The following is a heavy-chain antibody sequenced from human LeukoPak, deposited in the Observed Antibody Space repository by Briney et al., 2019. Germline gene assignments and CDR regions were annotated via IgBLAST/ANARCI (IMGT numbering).Heavy chain of an antibody. V-gene: IGHV4-4*07. CDR2: IYTSGST. J-gene: IGHJ5*02. D-gene: IGHD1-1*01. CDR3: ARDWNPTTNNWFDP. Sequence: SETLSLTCTVSGGSISTYYWSWIRQPAGKGLEWIGRIYTSGSTNYNPSLKSRVTMSVDTSKKQFSLKLSSVTAADTAVYYCARDWNPTTNNWFDPWGQGTLVTVSS. CDR1: GGSISTYY.